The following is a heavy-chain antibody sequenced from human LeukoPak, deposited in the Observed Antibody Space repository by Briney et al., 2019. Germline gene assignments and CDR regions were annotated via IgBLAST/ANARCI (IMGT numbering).Heavy chain of an antibody. D-gene: IGHD2-2*01. CDR2: ISSSSSYI. J-gene: IGHJ4*02. Sequence: GGSLRLSCAASGFTFSSYSMNWVRQAPGKGLEWVSSISSSSSYIYYADSVKGRCTISRDNAKNSLYLQMNSLRAEDTAVYYCARHRYCSSTSCHPVDYWGQGTLVTVSS. V-gene: IGHV3-21*01. CDR1: GFTFSSYS. CDR3: ARHRYCSSTSCHPVDY.